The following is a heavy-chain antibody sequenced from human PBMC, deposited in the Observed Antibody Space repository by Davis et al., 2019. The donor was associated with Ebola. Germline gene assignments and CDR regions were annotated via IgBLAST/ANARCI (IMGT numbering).Heavy chain of an antibody. J-gene: IGHJ5*02. CDR3: ARAPIAGAGTRWGTGWFDP. CDR1: GGSISTSSYY. Sequence: PSETLSLTCTVSGGSISTSSYYWGWIRQPPGKGLEWIGSINYSGSTYYNPSLKSRVTISVDTSKNHFSLKLNSVTAADTAVYYCARAPIAGAGTRWGTGWFDPWGQGTLVTVSS. V-gene: IGHV4-39*07. D-gene: IGHD6-13*01. CDR2: INYSGST.